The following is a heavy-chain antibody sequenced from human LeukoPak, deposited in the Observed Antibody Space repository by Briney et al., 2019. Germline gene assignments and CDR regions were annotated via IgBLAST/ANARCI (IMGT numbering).Heavy chain of an antibody. CDR2: IYYSGST. CDR1: GGSISSSSYY. CDR3: AREMATIGGFDY. Sequence: SETLSLTCTVSGGSISSSSYYWGWIRQPPGKGLEWIGYIYYSGSTNYNPSLKSRVTISVDTSKNQFSLKLSSVTAADTAVYYCAREMATIGGFDYWGQGTLVTVSS. D-gene: IGHD5-24*01. J-gene: IGHJ4*02. V-gene: IGHV4-61*01.